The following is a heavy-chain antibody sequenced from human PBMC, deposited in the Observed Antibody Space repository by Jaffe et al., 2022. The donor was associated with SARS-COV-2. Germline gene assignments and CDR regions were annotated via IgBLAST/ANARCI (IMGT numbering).Heavy chain of an antibody. Sequence: QVQLQESGPGLVKPSQTLSLTCTVSGGSINSGTYYWSWIRQPAGKGLEWIGRIYTSGTTNYNPSLKSRVTISVDTSKNQFSLKLSSVTAADTAVYFCARGPTYRYEIRGYWHFDPWGQGTLVTVSS. CDR1: GGSINSGTYY. V-gene: IGHV4-61*02. CDR3: ARGPTYRYEIRGYWHFDP. D-gene: IGHD3-22*01. CDR2: IYTSGTT. J-gene: IGHJ5*02.